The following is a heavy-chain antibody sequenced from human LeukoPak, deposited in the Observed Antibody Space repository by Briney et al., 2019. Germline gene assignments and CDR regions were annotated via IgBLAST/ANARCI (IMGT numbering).Heavy chain of an antibody. V-gene: IGHV6-1*01. CDR2: TYYRSKWYN. CDR1: GDSVSSNSAA. CDR3: ARGIWNVFGS. D-gene: IGHD1-1*01. J-gene: IGHJ5*02. Sequence: SQTLSLTCAISGDSVSSNSAAWHWIRQSPSRGLEWLGRTYYRSKWYNDYAVSVKSRIIINPDTSKNQFSLQLNSLIPEDTAVYYCARGIWNVFGSWGQGTPVTVSS.